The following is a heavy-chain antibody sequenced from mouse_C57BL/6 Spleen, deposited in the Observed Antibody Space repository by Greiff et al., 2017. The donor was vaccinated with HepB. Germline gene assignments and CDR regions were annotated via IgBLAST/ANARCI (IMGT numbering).Heavy chain of an antibody. CDR2: ISDGGSYT. Sequence: EVKVVESGGGLVKPGGSLKLSCAASGFTFSSYAMSWVRQTPEKRLEWVATISDGGSYTYYPDNVKGRFTISRDNAKNNLYLQMSHLKSEDTAMYYCARDEGSSFAYWGQGTLVTVSA. CDR3: ARDEGSSFAY. CDR1: GFTFSSYA. V-gene: IGHV5-4*01. J-gene: IGHJ3*01. D-gene: IGHD1-1*01.